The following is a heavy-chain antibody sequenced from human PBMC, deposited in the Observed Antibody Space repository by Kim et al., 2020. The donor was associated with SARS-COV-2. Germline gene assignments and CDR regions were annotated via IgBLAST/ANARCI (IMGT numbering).Heavy chain of an antibody. D-gene: IGHD1-1*01. J-gene: IGHJ4*02. CDR3: TTGSQLWG. Sequence: GGTTDYAAPVKGRFTISRDDSKNTLYLQINSLKTEDTAMYYCTTGSQLWGWGQGTLLTVSS. CDR2: GGTT. V-gene: IGHV3-15*01.